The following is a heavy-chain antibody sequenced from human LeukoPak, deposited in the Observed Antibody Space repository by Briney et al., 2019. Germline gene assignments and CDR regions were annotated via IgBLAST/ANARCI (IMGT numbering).Heavy chain of an antibody. J-gene: IGHJ4*02. CDR2: ISSGSSTI. CDR3: ARDEHGDLPFDY. CDR1: GFTFSSYS. Sequence: GGSLRLSCAASGFTFSSYSMNWVRQAPGKGLEWVSYISSGSSTIYYADSVKGRFTISRDNAKNSLYLQMNSLRDEDTAVYHRARDEHGDLPFDYWGQGTLVTVSS. V-gene: IGHV3-48*02. D-gene: IGHD4-17*01.